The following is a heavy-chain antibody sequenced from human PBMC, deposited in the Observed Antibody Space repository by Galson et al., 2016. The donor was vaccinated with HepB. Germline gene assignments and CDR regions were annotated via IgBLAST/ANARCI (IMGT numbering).Heavy chain of an antibody. D-gene: IGHD3-10*01. CDR1: GFTFGDFD. Sequence: SLRLSCATSGFTFGDFDLGWVRQAPGKGLEWVGFIRTKAFGGTTDYAASVKGRFTISRDDSKSLAYLLMSSLKTDDTAVYYCTRDTPSDYGSGSFWGQGTLVTVSS. CDR3: TRDTPSDYGSGSF. V-gene: IGHV3-49*04. CDR2: IRTKAFGGTT. J-gene: IGHJ4*02.